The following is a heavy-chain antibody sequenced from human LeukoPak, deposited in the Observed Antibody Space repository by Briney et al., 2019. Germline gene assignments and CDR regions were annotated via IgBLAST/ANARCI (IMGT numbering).Heavy chain of an antibody. Sequence: ASVKVSCKASGYTFTSYAMNWVRQAPGQGLEWMGWINTNTGNPTYAQGFTGRFVFSLDTSVSTAYLQISSLKAEDTAVYYCAREPFPYYYDSSGNAFDIWGQGTMVTVSS. J-gene: IGHJ3*02. V-gene: IGHV7-4-1*02. D-gene: IGHD3-22*01. CDR1: GYTFTSYA. CDR3: AREPFPYYYDSSGNAFDI. CDR2: INTNTGNP.